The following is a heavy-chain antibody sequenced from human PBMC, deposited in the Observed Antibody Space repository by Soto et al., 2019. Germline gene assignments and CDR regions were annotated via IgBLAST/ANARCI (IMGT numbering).Heavy chain of an antibody. D-gene: IGHD6-13*01. CDR3: AREVRAAAGRERDDAY. Sequence: EVQIVESGGGLVKPWGSLRLSCAASGFTFSSSSMNCVRQAPGKGLQWVSSISSSSSYIYYADSVKRRFTIARDNAKNSLYLQQNSMRAEDTAVYYCAREVRAAAGRERDDAYWGQGTLVTVSS. CDR2: ISSSSSYI. J-gene: IGHJ4*02. V-gene: IGHV3-21*01. CDR1: GFTFSSSS.